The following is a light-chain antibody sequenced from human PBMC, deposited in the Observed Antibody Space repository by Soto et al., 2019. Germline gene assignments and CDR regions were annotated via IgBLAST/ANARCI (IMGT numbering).Light chain of an antibody. CDR3: HQYGNSPWT. CDR2: GVS. CDR1: QSISSDY. Sequence: EIVLAQSTGTLSLSPGERVTLSCRASQSISSDYLAWYQHKPGQAPRLLIYGVSSGATGVPDRFSGSGSGTDFTLTISKLEPEDFAVYYCHQYGNSPWTFGQGTRVDIK. J-gene: IGKJ1*01. V-gene: IGKV3-20*01.